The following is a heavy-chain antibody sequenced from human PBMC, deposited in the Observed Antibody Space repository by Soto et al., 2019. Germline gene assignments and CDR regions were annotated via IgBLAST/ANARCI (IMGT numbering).Heavy chain of an antibody. V-gene: IGHV4-59*01. J-gene: IGHJ4*02. Sequence: SETLSLTCTVSGGSISSYYWSWIRPPPGKGLEWIGYIYYSGSTNYNPSLKSRVTISVDTSKNQFSLKLSSVTAADTAVYYCARLVGATTFDYWGQGTLVTVSS. CDR3: ARLVGATTFDY. CDR1: GGSISSYY. CDR2: IYYSGST. D-gene: IGHD1-26*01.